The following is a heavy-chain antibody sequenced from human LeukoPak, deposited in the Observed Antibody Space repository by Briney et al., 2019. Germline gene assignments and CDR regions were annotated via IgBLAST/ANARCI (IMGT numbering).Heavy chain of an antibody. J-gene: IGHJ3*02. CDR2: ISGSGDRT. CDR1: GFTFSSDA. CDR3: ARDDEGSGWYGPGGAFDI. Sequence: GGSQRLSCAASGFTFSSDAMSWVRQAPGKGLEWVSSISGSGDRTYYADSVKGRFTISRDNAKNSLYLQMNSLRAEDTAVYYCARDDEGSGWYGPGGAFDIWGQGTMVTVSS. D-gene: IGHD6-19*01. V-gene: IGHV3-23*01.